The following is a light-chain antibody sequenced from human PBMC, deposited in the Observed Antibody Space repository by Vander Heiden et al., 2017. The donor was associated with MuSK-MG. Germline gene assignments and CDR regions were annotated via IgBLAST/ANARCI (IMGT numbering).Light chain of an antibody. CDR2: DVS. CDR1: GSTIGSFNS. J-gene: IGLJ3*02. Sequence: QSALTQPASVSGSPGQSVTISCTGTGSTIGSFNSVSWYQQHPGSAPKLVIVDVSHRPSGISDRFSGSKSGTRAALTISGLQADDEADYYCYCFSNTNSWVFGDGTKVTVL. V-gene: IGLV2-14*03. CDR3: YCFSNTNSWV.